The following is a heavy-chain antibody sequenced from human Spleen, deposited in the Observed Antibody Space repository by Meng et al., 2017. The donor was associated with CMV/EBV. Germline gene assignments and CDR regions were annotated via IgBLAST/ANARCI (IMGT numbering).Heavy chain of an antibody. CDR3: ARDEVEYYYDTSGYYGRFDP. J-gene: IGHJ5*02. CDR2: IYYSGST. CDR1: SSSSYY. Sequence: SSSSYYWGWIRQPPGKGLEWIGSIYYSGSTYYNPSLKSRVTISVDTSKNQFSLKLSSVTAADTAVYYCARDEVEYYYDTSGYYGRFDPWGQGTLVRLL. D-gene: IGHD3-22*01. V-gene: IGHV4-39*07.